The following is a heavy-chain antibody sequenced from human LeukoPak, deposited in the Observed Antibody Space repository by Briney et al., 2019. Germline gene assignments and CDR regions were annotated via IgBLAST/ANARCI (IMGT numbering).Heavy chain of an antibody. Sequence: SETLSLTCTVSGGSLSSYYWSWIRQHPGKGLERIGYIYYSGSTNYNPSLKSRVTISVDTSKNQFSLKLSSVTAADTAVYYCARALVYTLCMDVWGQGTTVTVSS. J-gene: IGHJ6*02. CDR3: ARALVYTLCMDV. CDR1: GGSLSSYY. CDR2: IYYSGST. V-gene: IGHV4-59*01. D-gene: IGHD2-8*01.